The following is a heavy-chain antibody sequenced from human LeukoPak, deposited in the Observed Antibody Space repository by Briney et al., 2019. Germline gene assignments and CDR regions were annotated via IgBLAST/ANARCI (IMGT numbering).Heavy chain of an antibody. CDR1: GGSFSGYY. J-gene: IGHJ4*02. CDR3: ARVYTDY. CDR2: INHSGST. Sequence: SETLSLTCAVYGGSFSGYYWSWIRQPPGKGLEWIGEINHSGSTNYNPSLRSRVTISVDTSKNQFSLKLSSVTAADTAVYYCARVYTDYWGQGTLVTVSS. V-gene: IGHV4-34*01. D-gene: IGHD2-2*02.